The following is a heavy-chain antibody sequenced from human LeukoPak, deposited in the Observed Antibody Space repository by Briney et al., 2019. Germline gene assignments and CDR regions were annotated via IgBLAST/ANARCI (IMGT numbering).Heavy chain of an antibody. V-gene: IGHV4-61*10. CDR1: GGSFSSESNY. J-gene: IGHJ6*03. CDR3: ARETTISGGIAVAGPQSYIYYMDV. CDR2: ICTSGST. D-gene: IGHD6-19*01. Sequence: PSETLSLTYRVSGGSFSSESNYWTCIRQPAEKGLEWIGHICTSGSTNYNPSLRGRVSISVDTSKNQFSLKLSSATAADTAVYYCARETTISGGIAVAGPQSYIYYMDVWGKGTTVTISS.